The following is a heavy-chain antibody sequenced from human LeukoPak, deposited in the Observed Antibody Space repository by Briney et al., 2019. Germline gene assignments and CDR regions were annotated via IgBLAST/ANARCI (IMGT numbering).Heavy chain of an antibody. CDR1: GGSISSSSYY. CDR2: IYYSGGT. CDR3: ARLSLLWFGEPQDY. V-gene: IGHV4-39*01. J-gene: IGHJ4*02. D-gene: IGHD3-10*01. Sequence: SETLSLTCTVSGGSISSSSYYWGWIRQPPGKGLEWIGSIYYSGGTYYNPSLKSRVTISVDTSKNQFSLKLSSVTAADTAVYYCARLSLLWFGEPQDYWGQGTLVTVSS.